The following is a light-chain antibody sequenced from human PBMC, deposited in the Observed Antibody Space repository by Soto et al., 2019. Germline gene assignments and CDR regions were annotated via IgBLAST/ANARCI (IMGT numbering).Light chain of an antibody. Sequence: DIVMTQSPDSLAVSLGERATINCKSSQTVLHGSNYLAWYQQKPGQPPKLLIYWASTRESGVPDRFSGSRSGTDFTLPITSLQPEDVAVYYCQQYYTTPVTFGQGTKVEIK. V-gene: IGKV4-1*01. J-gene: IGKJ1*01. CDR2: WAS. CDR1: QTVLHGSNY. CDR3: QQYYTTPVT.